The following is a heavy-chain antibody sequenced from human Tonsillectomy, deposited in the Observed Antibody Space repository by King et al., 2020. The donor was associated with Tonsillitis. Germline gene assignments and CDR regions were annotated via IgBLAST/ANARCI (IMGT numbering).Heavy chain of an antibody. V-gene: IGHV4-34*01. CDR3: ARSTVGRFYY. Sequence: VQLQQWGAGLLKPSETLSLTCAVFGGSFSGYYLSWLRHPPGKGLEWIWEIDPSGSTNYNPSLKRRVTISVDTSKNQFSLKLSSVTAADTAVYYCARSTVGRFYYWGQGTLVTVSS. CDR2: IDPSGST. CDR1: GGSFSGYY. J-gene: IGHJ4*02. D-gene: IGHD4-23*01.